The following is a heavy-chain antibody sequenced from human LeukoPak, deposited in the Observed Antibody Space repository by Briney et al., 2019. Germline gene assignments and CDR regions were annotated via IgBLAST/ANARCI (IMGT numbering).Heavy chain of an antibody. Sequence: SQTLSLTRGISGDSVSSNTVAWNWIRQSPSRGLEWLGRTYFKSKWYNNYAISVKSRITISPDTSKNQFSLQLNSVTPEDTAVYYCARGDIPLDYWGQGTLVTVSS. V-gene: IGHV6-1*01. J-gene: IGHJ4*02. D-gene: IGHD2-21*01. CDR3: ARGDIPLDY. CDR1: GDSVSSNTVA. CDR2: TYFKSKWYN.